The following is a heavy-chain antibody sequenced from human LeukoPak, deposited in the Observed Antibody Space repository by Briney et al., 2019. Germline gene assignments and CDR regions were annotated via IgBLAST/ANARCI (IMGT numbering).Heavy chain of an antibody. D-gene: IGHD3-22*01. CDR3: ARALYYYDSSGPLPLK. CDR1: GGSFTNYY. CDR2: NDYSGST. J-gene: IGHJ4*02. Sequence: SETLSLTCTVSGGSFTNYYWSWIRQPPGTGLEWIGYNDYSGSTNYNPSLKSRVTISVDTSKNEFSLKLSSVTAADTAVYYCARALYYYDSSGPLPLKWGQGTLVTVSS. V-gene: IGHV4-59*01.